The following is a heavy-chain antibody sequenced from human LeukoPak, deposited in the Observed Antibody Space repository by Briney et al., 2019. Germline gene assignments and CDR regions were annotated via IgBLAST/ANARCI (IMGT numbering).Heavy chain of an antibody. V-gene: IGHV6-1*01. CDR3: ARGVGWNDYGQNWFDP. D-gene: IGHD1-1*01. CDR1: GDSVSSNSAA. Sequence: SQTLSLTCDISGDSVSSNSAAWNWIRQSPLRGLEWLGRTYYRSKWYNDYAVSVKSRITINPDTSKNQFSLQLNSVTPEDTAVYYCARGVGWNDYGQNWFDPWGQGTLVTVSS. CDR2: TYYRSKWYN. J-gene: IGHJ5*02.